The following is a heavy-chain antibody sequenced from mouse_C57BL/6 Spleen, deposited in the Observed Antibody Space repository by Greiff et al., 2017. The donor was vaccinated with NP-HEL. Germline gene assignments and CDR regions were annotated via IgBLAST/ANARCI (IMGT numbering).Heavy chain of an antibody. D-gene: IGHD4-1*01. V-gene: IGHV5-15*01. CDR1: GFTFSDYG. Sequence: EVKLVESGGGLVQPGGSLKLSCAASGFTFSDYGMAWVRQAPRKGPEWVAFISNLAYSIYYADTVTGRFTISRENAKNTLYLGMSSLRSEDTAMYYWARNELGLAYWGQGTLVTVSA. CDR3: ARNELGLAY. CDR2: ISNLAYSI. J-gene: IGHJ3*01.